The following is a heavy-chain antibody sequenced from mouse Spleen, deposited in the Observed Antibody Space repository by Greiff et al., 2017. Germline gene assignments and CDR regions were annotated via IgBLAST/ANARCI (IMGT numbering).Heavy chain of an antibody. CDR2: IDPANGNT. J-gene: IGHJ4*01. V-gene: IGHV14-3*02. Sequence: SGAELVKPGASVKLSCTASGFNIKDTYMHWVKQRPEQGLEWIGRIDPANGNTKYDPKFQGKATITADTSSNTAYLQLSSLTSEDTAVYYCARALIHYYGFMDYWGQGTSVTVSS. D-gene: IGHD1-2*01. CDR3: ARALIHYYGFMDY. CDR1: GFNIKDTY.